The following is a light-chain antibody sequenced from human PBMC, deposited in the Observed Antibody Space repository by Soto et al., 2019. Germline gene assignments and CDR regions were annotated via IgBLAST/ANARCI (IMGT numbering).Light chain of an antibody. CDR3: QQYNSYVT. V-gene: IGKV1-5*03. Sequence: DIQITQSPSTLSASVGDRVTITCRASQSISSWLAWYQQKPGKAPKLLINKASSLESGVPSRFSGSGSVTEFTLTISSLQPDDFATYYCQQYNSYVTFGPGTKVDIK. CDR2: KAS. CDR1: QSISSW. J-gene: IGKJ3*01.